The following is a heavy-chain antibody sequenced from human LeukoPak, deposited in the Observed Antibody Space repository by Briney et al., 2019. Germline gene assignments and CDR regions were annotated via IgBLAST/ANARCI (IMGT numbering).Heavy chain of an antibody. CDR1: GFTFSSYW. D-gene: IGHD2-2*01. CDR2: IRQDGSER. CDR3: AKDRWYCSSTSCYRSRPDAFDI. Sequence: GGSLRLSCTASGFTFSSYWMNWVRQAPGKGLEWVANIRQDGSERFYLDSVKGRFTISRDNAKNSLYLQMNSLRAEDTAVYYCAKDRWYCSSTSCYRSRPDAFDIWGQGTMVTVSS. V-gene: IGHV3-7*01. J-gene: IGHJ3*02.